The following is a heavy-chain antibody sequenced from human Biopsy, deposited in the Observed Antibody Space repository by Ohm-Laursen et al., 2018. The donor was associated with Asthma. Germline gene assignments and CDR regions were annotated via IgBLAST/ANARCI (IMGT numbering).Heavy chain of an antibody. CDR2: ISGSGDST. V-gene: IGHV3-23*01. J-gene: IGHJ6*02. D-gene: IGHD2-2*01. CDR1: GFTVSRDH. CDR3: AKGFSSTSCYGICYYYVMDV. Sequence: SLRLSCSASGFTVSRDHMFWARQAPGKGLEWVSAISGSGDSTYYADSVKGRFTISRDNSKNTLYLQMNSLRAEDTAVYYCAKGFSSTSCYGICYYYVMDVWGQGTTVTVSS.